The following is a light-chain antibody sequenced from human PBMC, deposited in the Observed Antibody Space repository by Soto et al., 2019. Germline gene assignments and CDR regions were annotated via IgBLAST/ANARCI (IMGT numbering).Light chain of an antibody. Sequence: DIQMSQSPSSVSSSVGDKFTITCRASQGISRWLAWYQQKPGKAPKLLIFAASTLQSGVPSRFSGSGSGTDFTLTISSLQPEDFATYYCQQANSFPFGFGPGTRLEIK. CDR3: QQANSFPFG. V-gene: IGKV1-12*01. CDR1: QGISRW. J-gene: IGKJ5*01. CDR2: AAS.